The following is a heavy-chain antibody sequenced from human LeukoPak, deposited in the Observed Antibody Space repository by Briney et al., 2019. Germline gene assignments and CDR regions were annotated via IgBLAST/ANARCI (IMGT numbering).Heavy chain of an antibody. CDR2: ISGDGGGT. CDR1: GFTFSSYA. V-gene: IGHV3-23*01. CDR3: AKGGDYYGASFDF. Sequence: GGSLRLSCAASGFTFSSYAMTWVRQAPGKGLEWVSSISGDGGGTYYADSVKGRFTISRDNSKNTVYVQMNSLRAEDTAAYFCAKGGDYYGASFDFWGQGTLVTVSS. J-gene: IGHJ4*02. D-gene: IGHD3-10*01.